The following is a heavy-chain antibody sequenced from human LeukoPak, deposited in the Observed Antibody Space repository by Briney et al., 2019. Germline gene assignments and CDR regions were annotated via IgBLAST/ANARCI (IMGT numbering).Heavy chain of an antibody. Sequence: GTSLRLSCVASGSPFDDYVIHWVRQAPGKGLEWVSAINWNNDHYGFADSVKGRFTISRDNAKNSLYLEMNSLRPDDSALYYCGKASTHSYYYIDVWGKGTTVIVSS. CDR1: GSPFDDYV. D-gene: IGHD2-15*01. CDR2: INWNNDHY. V-gene: IGHV3-9*01. J-gene: IGHJ6*03. CDR3: GKASTHSYYYIDV.